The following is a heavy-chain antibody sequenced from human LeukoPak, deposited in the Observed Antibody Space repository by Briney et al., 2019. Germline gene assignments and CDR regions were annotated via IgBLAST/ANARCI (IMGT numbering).Heavy chain of an antibody. CDR3: ARLSDSSSFDY. CDR2: IYYSGST. CDR1: GGSISSSSYY. D-gene: IGHD6-13*01. Sequence: SETLSLTCTVSGGSISSSSYYWGWIRQPPGKGLEWIGSIYYSGSTYYNPSLKSRVTISVDTSKNQFSLKLSSVTAADTAVYYCARLSDSSSFDYWGRGTLVTVSS. J-gene: IGHJ4*02. V-gene: IGHV4-39*01.